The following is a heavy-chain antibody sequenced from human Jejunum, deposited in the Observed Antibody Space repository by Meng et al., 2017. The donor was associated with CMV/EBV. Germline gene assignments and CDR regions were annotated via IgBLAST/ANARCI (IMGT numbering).Heavy chain of an antibody. CDR3: ARDVWGFDY. V-gene: IGHV1-18*04. CDR2: ISLGNGQT. J-gene: IGHJ4*02. CDR1: GYTFTDHN. D-gene: IGHD7-27*01. Sequence: QVHLLQSGAEVKTPGASVKISCKTSGYTFTDHNIGWVRQAPGQGLEWVGWISLGNGQTVYGHKVQGRVTVTTDTSTSTAYMELRSLRSDDTAMYYCARDVWGFDYWGQGTLVTVSS.